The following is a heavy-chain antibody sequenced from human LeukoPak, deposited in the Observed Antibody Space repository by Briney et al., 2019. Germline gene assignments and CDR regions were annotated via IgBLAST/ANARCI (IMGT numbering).Heavy chain of an antibody. V-gene: IGHV4-39*07. J-gene: IGHJ4*02. CDR2: IYYSGST. CDR1: GGSVISGSSY. CDR3: GRGRFGAAALWDY. D-gene: IGHD3-10*01. Sequence: PSETLSLTCTVPGGSVISGSSYWGWIRQPPGKGLEWIGSIYYSGSTYYNPSLKSRVTISVDTSKNQFSLKLNSVTAADTAVYYCGRGRFGAAALWDYWGQGTLVTVSS.